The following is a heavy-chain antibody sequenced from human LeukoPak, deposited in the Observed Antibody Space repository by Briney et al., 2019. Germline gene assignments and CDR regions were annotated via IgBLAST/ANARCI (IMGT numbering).Heavy chain of an antibody. CDR2: INHSGST. V-gene: IGHV4-34*01. CDR3: ARVQDIVVVPAVGWFDP. J-gene: IGHJ5*02. CDR1: GGSFSGYY. Sequence: PSETLSLTCAVYGGSFSGYYWSWIRQPPGKGLEWIGEINHSGSTNYNPSLKSRVTISVDTSKNQFSLKLSSVTAAHTAVYYCARVQDIVVVPAVGWFDPWGQGTLVTVSS. D-gene: IGHD2-2*01.